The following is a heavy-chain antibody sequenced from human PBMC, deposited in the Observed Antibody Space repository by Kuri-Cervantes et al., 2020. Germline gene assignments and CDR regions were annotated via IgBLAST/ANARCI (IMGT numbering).Heavy chain of an antibody. V-gene: IGHV4-38-2*02. CDR2: IYHSGST. Sequence: SETLSLTCTVSGYSISSGYYWGWIRLPPGKGLEWIGRIYHSGSTYYDSSLKSRVTISVGTSKNQFSLKLSSVTAADTAVYYCARVALYGYSYGCDYWGQGTLVTVSS. D-gene: IGHD5-18*01. CDR3: ARVALYGYSYGCDY. J-gene: IGHJ4*02. CDR1: GYSISSGYY.